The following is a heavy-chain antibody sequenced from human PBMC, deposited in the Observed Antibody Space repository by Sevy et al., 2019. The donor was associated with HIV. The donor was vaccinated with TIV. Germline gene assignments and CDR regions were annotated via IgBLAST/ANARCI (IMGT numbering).Heavy chain of an antibody. CDR1: GFTFSSYS. J-gene: IGHJ6*03. CDR3: ARVSAIYYYYYMDV. V-gene: IGHV3-21*01. Sequence: GGSLRLSCAASGFTFSSYSMNWVRQAPGKGLEWVSSISSSSSYIYYADSVKGRFTISRDNAKNSLYLQMNSLRDEDTAVYYCARVSAIYYYYYMDVWGKGTTVTVSS. D-gene: IGHD3-10*01. CDR2: ISSSSSYI.